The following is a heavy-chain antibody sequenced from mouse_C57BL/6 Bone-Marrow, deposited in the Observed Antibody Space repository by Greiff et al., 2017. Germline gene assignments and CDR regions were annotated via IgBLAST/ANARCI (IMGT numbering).Heavy chain of an antibody. J-gene: IGHJ3*01. CDR2: ISSGSSTI. D-gene: IGHD1-1*01. Sequence: EVKLVESGGGLVKPGGSLKLSCAASGFTFSDYGMHWVRQAPEKGLEWVAYISSGSSTIYYADTVKGRFTISRDNAKNTLFLQMTSLRSEDTAMYYCARGSLYYGSSWFAYWGQGTLVTVSA. V-gene: IGHV5-17*01. CDR3: ARGSLYYGSSWFAY. CDR1: GFTFSDYG.